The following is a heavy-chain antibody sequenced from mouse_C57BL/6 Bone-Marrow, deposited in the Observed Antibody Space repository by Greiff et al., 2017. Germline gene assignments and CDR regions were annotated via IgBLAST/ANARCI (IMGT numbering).Heavy chain of an antibody. V-gene: IGHV5-17*01. CDR2: ISSGSSTI. D-gene: IGHD1-2*01. CDR3: ARICLLYCSYAMDY. Sequence: EVKLVESGGGLVKPGGSLKLSCAASGFTFSDYGMHWVRQAPEQGLEWVAYISSGSSTISYADTVKGRFTISIDNAKNTLFLQMTSLRSEDTAMYYCARICLLYCSYAMDYWGQGTLVTVSA. CDR1: GFTFSDYG. J-gene: IGHJ4*01.